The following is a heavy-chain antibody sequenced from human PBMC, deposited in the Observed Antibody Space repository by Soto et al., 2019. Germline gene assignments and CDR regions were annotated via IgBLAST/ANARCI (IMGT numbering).Heavy chain of an antibody. J-gene: IGHJ3*02. D-gene: IGHD3-22*01. CDR2: IIPIFGTA. CDR1: GGTFSSYA. Sequence: SVKVSCNASGGTFSSYAISWVRQAPGQGLEWMGGIIPIFGTANYAQKFQGRVTITADESTSTAYMELSSLRSEDTAVYYCASSIAPITRIVVVIPPWAFVTWGQGTMVTVS. V-gene: IGHV1-69*13. CDR3: ASSIAPITRIVVVIPPWAFVT.